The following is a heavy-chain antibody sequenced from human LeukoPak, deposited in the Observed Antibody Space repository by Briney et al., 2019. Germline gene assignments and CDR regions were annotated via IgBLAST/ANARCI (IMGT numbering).Heavy chain of an antibody. D-gene: IGHD3-10*02. J-gene: IGHJ6*04. Sequence: GGSLRLSCAASGFTFSGYWMIWVRQAPGKGLVWVSTTNSGGSSTGYTDSVKGRFTVSRDNAKNTLYLQMNSLRAEDTAVYYCAELGINMIGGVWGKGTPVTISS. V-gene: IGHV3-74*01. CDR1: GFTFSGYW. CDR2: TNSGGSST. CDR3: AELGINMIGGV.